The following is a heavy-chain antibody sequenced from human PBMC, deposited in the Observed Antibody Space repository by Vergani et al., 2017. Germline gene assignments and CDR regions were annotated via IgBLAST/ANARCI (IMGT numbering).Heavy chain of an antibody. V-gene: IGHV4-59*01. J-gene: IGHJ4*02. D-gene: IGHD1-14*01. Sequence: QVELQESGPRLVKPSQTLSLTCTVSGGSLSGYYWNWIRQTPGEGLEWIGYVEDSGYFNYNPSLKTRVSMSSDTSNNQFSLMLSSVTFADTAVYYCARAIVSRNPPDYFDNWGQGTLVTVSS. CDR2: VEDSGYF. CDR3: ARAIVSRNPPDYFDN. CDR1: GGSLSGYY.